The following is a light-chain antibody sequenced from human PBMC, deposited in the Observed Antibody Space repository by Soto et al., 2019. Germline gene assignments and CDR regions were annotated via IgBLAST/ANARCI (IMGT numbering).Light chain of an antibody. CDR1: SSDVGAYTF. V-gene: IGLV2-14*03. J-gene: IGLJ1*01. Sequence: QSVLTQPASVSGSPGQSITISCTGTSSDVGAYTFVSWYQQHPAKVPKLMIFDVSRRPSGVSDRFSGSKSGNTASLTISGLQPEDEADYYCSSYTSSSTHVFGSGTKLTVL. CDR3: SSYTSSSTHV. CDR2: DVS.